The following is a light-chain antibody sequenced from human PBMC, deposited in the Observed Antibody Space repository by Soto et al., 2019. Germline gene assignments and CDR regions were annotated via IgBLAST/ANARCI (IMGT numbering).Light chain of an antibody. Sequence: DIQMTQSPSTLSASVGDRVTITCRARQSINSWLAWYQQKPGKAPKLLIYDASSLESGVPSRFSGSGSGTEFPLAISSLRSDAFATYYCQQYNSYPWTFGQGTKVEIK. V-gene: IGKV1-5*01. CDR1: QSINSW. CDR2: DAS. CDR3: QQYNSYPWT. J-gene: IGKJ1*01.